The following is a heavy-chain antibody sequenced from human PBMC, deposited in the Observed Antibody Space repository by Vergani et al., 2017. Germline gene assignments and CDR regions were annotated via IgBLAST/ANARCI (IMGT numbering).Heavy chain of an antibody. D-gene: IGHD6-19*01. CDR2: INHSGST. V-gene: IGHV4-34*01. CDR1: GGSFSGYY. Sequence: QVQLQQWGAGLLKPSKTLSLTCAVYGGSFSGYYWSWIRQPPGKGLEWIGEINHSGSTNYNPSLKSRVTISVDTSKNQFSLKLSSVTAADTAVYYCARGRPIYSSGLDYWGQGTLVTVSS. J-gene: IGHJ4*02. CDR3: ARGRPIYSSGLDY.